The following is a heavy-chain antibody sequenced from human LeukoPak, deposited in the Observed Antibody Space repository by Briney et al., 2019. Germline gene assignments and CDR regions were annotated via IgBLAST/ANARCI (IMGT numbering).Heavy chain of an antibody. CDR3: ARFYGGSAFDI. V-gene: IGHV3-74*01. Sequence: GGSLRLSCAASGFTFSAYWVHWVRQAPGKGLVWVSRINCDGFSITYADSVKGRFTISRDNAKNTLYLHMNSLRGEDTAVYYCARFYGGSAFDIWGQGTLVTVSS. CDR1: GFTFSAYW. D-gene: IGHD3-16*01. J-gene: IGHJ4*02. CDR2: INCDGFSI.